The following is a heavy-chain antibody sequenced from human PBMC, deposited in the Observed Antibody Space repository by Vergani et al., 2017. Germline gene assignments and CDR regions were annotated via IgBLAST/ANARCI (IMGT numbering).Heavy chain of an antibody. CDR2: IIPIFGTA. D-gene: IGHD2-15*01. V-gene: IGHV1-69*01. CDR1: GGTFSSYA. CDR3: ARAVRDCSGVGCVNALDI. J-gene: IGHJ3*02. Sequence: QVQLVQSGAEVKKPGSSVKVSCKASGGTFSSYAISWVRQAPGQGLEWMGGIIPIFGTANYAQKFQGRVTITADESTGTAYMALSSLRSEDTAVYYCARAVRDCSGVGCVNALDIWGQGTMVTVSS.